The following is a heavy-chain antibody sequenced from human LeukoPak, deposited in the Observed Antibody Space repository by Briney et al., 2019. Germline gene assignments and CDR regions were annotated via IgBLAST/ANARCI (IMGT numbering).Heavy chain of an antibody. CDR1: GGSISSSSYY. D-gene: IGHD5-18*01. J-gene: IGHJ4*02. CDR2: IYYGGST. Sequence: SETLSLTCTVSGGSISSSSYYWGWIRQPPGKGLEWIGSIYYGGSTYYNPSLKSRVTISVDTSKNQFSLKLSSVTAADTAVYYCATPQGGYSYGRPYYFDYWGQGTLVTVSS. V-gene: IGHV4-39*01. CDR3: ATPQGGYSYGRPYYFDY.